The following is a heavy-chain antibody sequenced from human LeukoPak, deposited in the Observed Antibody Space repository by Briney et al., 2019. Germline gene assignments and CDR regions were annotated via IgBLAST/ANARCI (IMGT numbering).Heavy chain of an antibody. V-gene: IGHV3-23*01. CDR2: ISGSGGST. Sequence: GGSLRLSCAASGFTFSSYAMSWVRQAPGKGLEWVSAISGSGGSTYYADSVKGRFTISRDNSKNTLYLQMNSLRAEDTAVYYCAKSSDYYDSSGSIDDWGQGTLVTVSS. CDR1: GFTFSSYA. D-gene: IGHD3-22*01. J-gene: IGHJ4*02. CDR3: AKSSDYYDSSGSIDD.